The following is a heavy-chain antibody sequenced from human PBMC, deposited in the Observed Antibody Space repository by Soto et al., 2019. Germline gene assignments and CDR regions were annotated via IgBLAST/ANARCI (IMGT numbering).Heavy chain of an antibody. Sequence: QVQLVESGGGVVQPGKSLRLSCAASGFILSVYGIQWVRQTPGKGLEWVALIWYDGSKKYYADSVKGRFTVSRDNINSTLYLEMNSLRVEDSAVYYCAREGAVAGSQDFWGQGTLVTVSS. V-gene: IGHV3-33*01. CDR3: AREGAVAGSQDF. D-gene: IGHD6-19*01. J-gene: IGHJ4*02. CDR2: IWYDGSKK. CDR1: GFILSVYG.